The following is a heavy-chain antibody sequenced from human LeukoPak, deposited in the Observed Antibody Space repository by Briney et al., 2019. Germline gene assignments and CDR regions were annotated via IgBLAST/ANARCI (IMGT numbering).Heavy chain of an antibody. CDR2: ISWNSGSI. D-gene: IGHD3-22*01. Sequence: PGGSLRLSCAASGFTFDDYAMHWVRQAPGKGLEWVSGISWNSGSIGYADSVKGRFTIYRDNAKNSLYLQMNSLRAEDTALYYCAKENYYDSSGYPPAPYYYYGMDVWGQGTTVTVSS. CDR1: GFTFDDYA. J-gene: IGHJ6*02. V-gene: IGHV3-9*01. CDR3: AKENYYDSSGYPPAPYYYYGMDV.